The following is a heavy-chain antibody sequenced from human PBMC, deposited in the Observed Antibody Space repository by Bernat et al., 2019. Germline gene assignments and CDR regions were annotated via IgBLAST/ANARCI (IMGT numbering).Heavy chain of an antibody. CDR2: ISYDGSNK. Sequence: QVQLVESGGGVVQPGRSLRLSCAASGFTFSSYGMHWVRQAPGKGLEWVAVISYDGSNKYYADSVKGRFTISRDNSKNTLYLQMNSLRAEDTAVYYCAKGGGSYSLDTGADYWGQGTLVTVSS. CDR1: GFTFSSYG. CDR3: AKGGGSYSLDTGADY. V-gene: IGHV3-30*18. J-gene: IGHJ4*02. D-gene: IGHD1-26*01.